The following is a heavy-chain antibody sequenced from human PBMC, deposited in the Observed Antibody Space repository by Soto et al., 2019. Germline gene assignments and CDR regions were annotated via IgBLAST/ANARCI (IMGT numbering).Heavy chain of an antibody. CDR1: GYTFTSYD. Sequence: QVQLVQSGAEVKKPGASVKVSCKASGYTFTSYDINWVRQATGQGLEWMGWMNPNSGNTGYAQKFQGRATMARNTPTSTAYTELSSLRSEDTAVYYCARRRIAARRVGWFDPWGQGTLVTVSS. CDR3: ARRRIAARRVGWFDP. J-gene: IGHJ5*02. D-gene: IGHD6-6*01. CDR2: MNPNSGNT. V-gene: IGHV1-8*01.